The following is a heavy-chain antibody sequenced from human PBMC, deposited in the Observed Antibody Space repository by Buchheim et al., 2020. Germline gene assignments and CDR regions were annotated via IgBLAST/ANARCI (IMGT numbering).Heavy chain of an antibody. V-gene: IGHV3-48*03. CDR2: ISASGGRT. Sequence: EVFLVESGGHLVQPGGSLRLSCAASGFPFGGYEMNWVRQAPGKGLECIAYISASGGRTYSVDSVRGRFTISRDNAKNSLYLQMSSLRVEDTAVYYCATDPHYPSGSYWGRGTL. CDR3: ATDPHYPSGSY. J-gene: IGHJ1*01. CDR1: GFPFGGYE. D-gene: IGHD3-10*01.